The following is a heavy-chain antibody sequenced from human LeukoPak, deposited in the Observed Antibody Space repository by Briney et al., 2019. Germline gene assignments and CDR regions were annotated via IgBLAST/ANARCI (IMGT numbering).Heavy chain of an antibody. J-gene: IGHJ4*02. D-gene: IGHD3-10*01. CDR2: INPNSGGT. Sequence: GASVKVSCKASGYTFTGYYMHWVRQAPGQGLEWMGWINPNSGGTNYAQKFQGRVTMTRDTSISTAYMELSSLRSEDMAVYYCARDGGTLVRGVIDYWGQGTLVTVSS. CDR1: GYTFTGYY. CDR3: ARDGGTLVRGVIDY. V-gene: IGHV1-2*02.